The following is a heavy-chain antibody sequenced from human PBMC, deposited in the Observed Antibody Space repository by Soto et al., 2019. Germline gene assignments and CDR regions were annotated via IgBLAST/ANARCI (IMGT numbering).Heavy chain of an antibody. J-gene: IGHJ6*02. CDR2: MYKTGST. Sequence: PSETLSLTCTVSGGSISGYYWSWIRQPPGKGLEWIGYMYKTGSTVYNPSFKSRVTISVDTSKNQFSLKLNSVTAADTAVYYCGRDLWGYCGTDCYPLDVWGQGTTVTVSS. CDR1: GGSISGYY. CDR3: GRDLWGYCGTDCYPLDV. V-gene: IGHV4-59*01. D-gene: IGHD2-21*02.